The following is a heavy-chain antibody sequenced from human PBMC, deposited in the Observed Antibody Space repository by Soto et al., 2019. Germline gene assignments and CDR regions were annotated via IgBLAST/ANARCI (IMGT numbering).Heavy chain of an antibody. Sequence: QVQLQQWGAGLLKPSETLSLTCAVYDGSSNNYYWSWFRQPPGKGLEWIGEINHSGSTNYNASLMSRVTISEDTSKKQFSLELRFVTAADTALYYCARGGLIRGVLYYWGQGTLVTVSS. D-gene: IGHD3-10*01. CDR3: ARGGLIRGVLYY. CDR2: INHSGST. J-gene: IGHJ4*02. V-gene: IGHV4-34*01. CDR1: DGSSNNYY.